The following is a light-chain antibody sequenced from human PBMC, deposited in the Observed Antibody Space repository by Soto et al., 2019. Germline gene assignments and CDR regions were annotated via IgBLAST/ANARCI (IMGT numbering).Light chain of an antibody. CDR1: QSVTSY. Sequence: EIVLTQSPATLSLSPGERATLSCRASQSVTSYLAWYQQKPGQAPRLLIYDASNRATGIPARFSGSGSGTDFTLTISRLEPEDFAVYYCQQRSNWPLTFGGGTKGEIQ. V-gene: IGKV3-11*01. CDR2: DAS. CDR3: QQRSNWPLT. J-gene: IGKJ4*01.